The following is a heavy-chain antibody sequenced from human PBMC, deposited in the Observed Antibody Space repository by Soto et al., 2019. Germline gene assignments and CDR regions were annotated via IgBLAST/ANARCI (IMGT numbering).Heavy chain of an antibody. CDR3: AKDRGYDPLYYYYYGMDV. CDR2: ISYDGSNK. Sequence: LRLSCAASGFTFSSYGMHWVRQAPGKGLEWVAVISYDGSNKYYADSVKGRFTISRGNSKNTLYLQMNSLRAEDTAVYYCAKDRGYDPLYYYYYGMDVWGQGTTVTVSS. CDR1: GFTFSSYG. D-gene: IGHD5-12*01. J-gene: IGHJ6*02. V-gene: IGHV3-30*18.